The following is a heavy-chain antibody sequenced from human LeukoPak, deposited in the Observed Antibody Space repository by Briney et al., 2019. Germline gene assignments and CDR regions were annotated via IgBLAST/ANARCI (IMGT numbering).Heavy chain of an antibody. Sequence: GGSLRLSCAASGFTFSSYAMHWVRQAPGKGLERVAVISYDGSNKYYADSVKGRFTISRDNSKNTLYLQMNSLRAEDTAVYYCARELSGYSGYDPFDYWGQGTLVTVSS. J-gene: IGHJ4*02. CDR1: GFTFSSYA. V-gene: IGHV3-30-3*01. CDR2: ISYDGSNK. CDR3: ARELSGYSGYDPFDY. D-gene: IGHD5-12*01.